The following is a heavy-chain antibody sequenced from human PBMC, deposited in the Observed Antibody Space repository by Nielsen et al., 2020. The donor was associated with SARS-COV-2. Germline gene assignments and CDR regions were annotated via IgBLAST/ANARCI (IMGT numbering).Heavy chain of an antibody. CDR3: ARAQLWDY. V-gene: IGHV4-59*01. Sequence: SETLSLTCAVSGESFSGYYQWSWIRQPPGKGLEWIGYIYYSGSTNYNPSLKSRVTISVDTSKNQFSLKLSSVTAADTAVYYCARAQLWDYWGQGTLVTVSS. D-gene: IGHD5-18*01. CDR2: IYYSGST. J-gene: IGHJ4*02. CDR1: GESFSGYY.